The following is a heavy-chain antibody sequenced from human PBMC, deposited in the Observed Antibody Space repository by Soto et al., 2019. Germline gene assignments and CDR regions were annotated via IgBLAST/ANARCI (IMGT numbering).Heavy chain of an antibody. Sequence: QVQLVQSGAEVKKPGSSVKVSCKASGGTFSSHGITWVRQAPGQGLEWMGGIIPMFGTPKYAQRFHGRVSITADKAATTAYMELSSLRSEDTAVYYCAIGSVVVMGAATGGLLYWGQGALVTVSS. CDR3: AIGSVVVMGAATGGLLY. J-gene: IGHJ4*02. D-gene: IGHD2-21*01. CDR2: IIPMFGTP. V-gene: IGHV1-69*06. CDR1: GGTFSSHG.